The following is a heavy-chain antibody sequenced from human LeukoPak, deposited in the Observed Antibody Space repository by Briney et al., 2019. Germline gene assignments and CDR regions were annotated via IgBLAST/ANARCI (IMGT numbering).Heavy chain of an antibody. CDR3: ATGPQYDY. CDR1: GSIVNYS. V-gene: IGHV4-59*01. Sequence: PSETLSLTCTVSGSIVNYSLSWIRQTPGKGPEWLGYIYHSGSTKYNSSLQRRVTMSVDTSSNQFSLNLKSVTAADTAVYYCATGPQYDYWGPGMLVTVSS. CDR2: IYHSGST. J-gene: IGHJ4*02.